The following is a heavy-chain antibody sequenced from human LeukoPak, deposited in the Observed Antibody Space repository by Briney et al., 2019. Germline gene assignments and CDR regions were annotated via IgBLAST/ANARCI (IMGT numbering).Heavy chain of an antibody. Sequence: GGSLRLSCAASGFTFSSYAMSWVRQAPGKGLEWVSAISGSGGGTYYADSVKGRFTISRDNSKNTLYLQMNSLRAEDTAVYYCAKGHSRVGATYFDYWGQGTLVTVSS. J-gene: IGHJ4*02. CDR3: AKGHSRVGATYFDY. CDR2: ISGSGGGT. D-gene: IGHD1-26*01. CDR1: GFTFSSYA. V-gene: IGHV3-23*01.